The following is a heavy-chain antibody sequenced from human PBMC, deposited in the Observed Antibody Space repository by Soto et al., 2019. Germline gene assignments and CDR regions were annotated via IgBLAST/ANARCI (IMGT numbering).Heavy chain of an antibody. V-gene: IGHV1-69*13. CDR1: GGTFSSYA. D-gene: IGHD6-6*01. CDR2: IIPIFGTA. J-gene: IGHJ6*02. CDR3: ARDRVAARSDYYYYYGMDV. Sequence: SVKVSCKASGGTFSSYAISWVRQAPGQGLEWMGGIIPIFGTANYAQKFQGRVTITADESTSTAYMGLSSLRSEDTAVYYCARDRVAARSDYYYYYGMDVWGQGTTVTVSS.